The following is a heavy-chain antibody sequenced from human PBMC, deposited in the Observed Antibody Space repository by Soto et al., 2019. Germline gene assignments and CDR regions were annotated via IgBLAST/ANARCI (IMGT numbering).Heavy chain of an antibody. CDR3: ARGEGYCSGGSCYSFDI. V-gene: IGHV4-34*01. CDR2: INHSGST. CDR1: GGSFSGYY. D-gene: IGHD2-15*01. J-gene: IGHJ3*02. Sequence: QVQLQQWGAGLLKPSETLSLTCAVYGGSFSGYYWSWIRQPPGKGLEWIGEINHSGSTNYNPSLKSRVTISVDTSKNQFSLKLSSVTAADTAVYYCARGEGYCSGGSCYSFDIWGQGTMVTVSS.